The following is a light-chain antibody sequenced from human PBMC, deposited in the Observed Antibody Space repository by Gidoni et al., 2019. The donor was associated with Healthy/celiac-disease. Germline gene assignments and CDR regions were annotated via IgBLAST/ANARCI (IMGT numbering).Light chain of an antibody. J-gene: IGKJ1*01. CDR3: QQSYSTPWT. CDR2: AAY. CDR1: QSISSY. V-gene: IGKV1-39*01. Sequence: DIQITHSPSSLSASVGDRVTITCRASQSISSYLNWYQQKPGKAPKLLIYAAYSLQSGVPSRVSGSGSGTDFTLTISSLQPEDFATYYCQQSYSTPWTFGQXTKVEIK.